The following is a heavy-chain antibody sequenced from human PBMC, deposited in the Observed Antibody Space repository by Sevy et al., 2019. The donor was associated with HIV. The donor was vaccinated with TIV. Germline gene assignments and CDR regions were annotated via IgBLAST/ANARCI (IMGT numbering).Heavy chain of an antibody. V-gene: IGHV3-30*04. CDR3: ARDKGESSSSFLGELSY. D-gene: IGHD3-16*02. CDR1: GFTFSRYA. Sequence: GGSLRLSCAASGFTFSRYAMNWVRQAPGKGLEGVAVISSDGRNKYYADSVKARFTISRDNSKNTLYLQMNSLRSEDTALYYCARDKGESSSSFLGELSYWGQGTLVTVSS. CDR2: ISSDGRNK. J-gene: IGHJ4*02.